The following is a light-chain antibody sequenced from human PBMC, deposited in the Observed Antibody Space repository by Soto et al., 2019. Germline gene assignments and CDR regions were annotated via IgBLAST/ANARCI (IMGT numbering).Light chain of an antibody. CDR1: QDIATY. J-gene: IGKJ1*01. V-gene: IGKV1-33*01. CDR2: DAS. CDR3: QQYDNLPPTWT. Sequence: DLPMTQSPSSLSASVGNRVTITCQASQDIATYLNWYQQKLGKAPNLLIYDASNLETGVPSRFSGGGSGTHFTLTISNLQPEDIATYYCQQYDNLPPTWTFGQGTKVEIE.